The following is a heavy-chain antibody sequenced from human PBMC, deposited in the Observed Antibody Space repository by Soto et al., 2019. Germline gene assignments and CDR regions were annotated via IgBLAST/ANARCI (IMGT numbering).Heavy chain of an antibody. D-gene: IGHD5-18*01. V-gene: IGHV4-34*01. J-gene: IGHJ4*02. CDR1: GGSFSGYY. Sequence: QVQLQQWGAGLLKPSETLSLTCAVYGGSFSGYYWSWIRQPPGKGLEWIGEINHSGSTNYNPSLKSRVTISVDTSKNQFSLKLSSVTAADTAVYYWASFPPQYSYGSDVIDYWGQGTLVTVSS. CDR3: ASFPPQYSYGSDVIDY. CDR2: INHSGST.